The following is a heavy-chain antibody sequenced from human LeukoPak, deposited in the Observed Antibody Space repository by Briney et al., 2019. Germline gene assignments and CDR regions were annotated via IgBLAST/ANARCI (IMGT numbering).Heavy chain of an antibody. CDR2: IYYSGST. J-gene: IGHJ4*02. CDR3: ARFTSGSAYYFVDY. CDR1: GGSISSYY. V-gene: IGHV4-59*08. Sequence: SETLSLTCTVSGGSISSYYWSWIRQPPGKGLEWIGYIYYSGSTNYNPSLKSRVTISVDTSKNQFSLKLSSVTAADTALYYCARFTSGSAYYFVDYWGQGTLVTVSS. D-gene: IGHD3-22*01.